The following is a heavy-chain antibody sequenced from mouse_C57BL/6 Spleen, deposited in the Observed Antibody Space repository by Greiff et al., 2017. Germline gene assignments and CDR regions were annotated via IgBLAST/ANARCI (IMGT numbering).Heavy chain of an antibody. Sequence: QVQLQQSGPELVKPGASVKISCKASGYAFSSSWMNWVKQRPGKGLEWIGRIYPGDGDTNYNGKFKGKATLTADKSSSTAYMQLSSLTSEDSAVYFCAGYGSSPWFAYWGQGTLVTVSA. CDR1: GYAFSSSW. J-gene: IGHJ3*01. D-gene: IGHD1-1*01. V-gene: IGHV1-82*01. CDR3: AGYGSSPWFAY. CDR2: IYPGDGDT.